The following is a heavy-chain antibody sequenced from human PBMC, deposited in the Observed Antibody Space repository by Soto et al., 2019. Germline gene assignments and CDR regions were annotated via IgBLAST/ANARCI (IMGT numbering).Heavy chain of an antibody. D-gene: IGHD2-15*01. CDR2: IDPSGTSI. Sequence: EVHLVESGGGLVKPGGSLRLSCAASGFTFNTYNMNWVRQVPGTGLEWVSSIDPSGTSIDYADSVRGRFTISRDNARNSLYLQMNSLRVEDTALYYCTSSYNWYEAWGQGTLVTVSS. V-gene: IGHV3-21*01. CDR1: GFTFNTYN. J-gene: IGHJ5*02. CDR3: TSSYNWYEA.